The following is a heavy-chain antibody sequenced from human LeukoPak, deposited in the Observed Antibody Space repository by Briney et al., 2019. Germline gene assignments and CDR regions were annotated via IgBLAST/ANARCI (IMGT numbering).Heavy chain of an antibody. CDR2: SNK. D-gene: IGHD3-22*01. V-gene: IGHV3-30*02. Sequence: SNKYYADSVKGRFTISRDNSKNTLYLQMNSLRAEDTAVYYCAKGKDYYDSSGYYYTYAFDIWGQGTMVTVSS. CDR3: AKGKDYYDSSGYYYTYAFDI. J-gene: IGHJ3*02.